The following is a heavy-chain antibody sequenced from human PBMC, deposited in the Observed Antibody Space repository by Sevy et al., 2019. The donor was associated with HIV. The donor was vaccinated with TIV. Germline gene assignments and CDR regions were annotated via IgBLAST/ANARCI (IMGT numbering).Heavy chain of an antibody. V-gene: IGHV2-5*02. J-gene: IGHJ4*02. D-gene: IGHD3-22*01. CDR1: GFSLSTSGVG. CDR3: AHTYYYDSSGYYPARDFDY. CDR2: IYWDDDK. Sequence: SGPTLVNPTQTLTLTCTFSGFSLSTSGVGVGWIRQPPGKVLEWLALIYWDDDKRYSPSLKSRLTITKDTSKNQVVLTMTNMDPVDTATYYCAHTYYYDSSGYYPARDFDYWGQGTLVTVSS.